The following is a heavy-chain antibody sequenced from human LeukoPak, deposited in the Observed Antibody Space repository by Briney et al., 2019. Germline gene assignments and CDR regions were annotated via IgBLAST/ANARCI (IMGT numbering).Heavy chain of an antibody. CDR3: ARDGGIAAAGVDY. D-gene: IGHD6-13*01. CDR2: IYYSGST. CDR1: GDSISSGGYY. V-gene: IGHV4-31*03. Sequence: SETLSLTCTVSGDSISSGGYYWSWIRQHPGKGLEWIGYIYYSGSTYYNPSLKSRVTISVDTSKNQFSLKLSSVTAADTAVYYCARDGGIAAAGVDYWGQGTLVTVSS. J-gene: IGHJ4*02.